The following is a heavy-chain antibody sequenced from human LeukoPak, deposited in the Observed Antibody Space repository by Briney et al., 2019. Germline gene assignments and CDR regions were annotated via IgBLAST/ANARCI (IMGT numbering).Heavy chain of an antibody. V-gene: IGHV1-24*01. Sequence: ASVTVSCKVSGYTLTELSMHWVRQAPGKGLEWMGGFYPEDGETIYAQKFQGRVTMTEDTSTDTAYMELSSLRSEDTAVYYCATTYLRYYYGSGSYFDLWGRGTLVTVSS. CDR1: GYTLTELS. CDR3: ATTYLRYYYGSGSYFDL. J-gene: IGHJ2*01. CDR2: FYPEDGET. D-gene: IGHD3-10*01.